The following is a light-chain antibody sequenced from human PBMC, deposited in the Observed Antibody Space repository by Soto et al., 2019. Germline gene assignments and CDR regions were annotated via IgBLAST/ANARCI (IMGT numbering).Light chain of an antibody. CDR1: QSVSSN. J-gene: IGKJ5*01. CDR2: DAS. Sequence: EILMTQSPATLSLSPGERATLSCRASQSVSSNLAWYQQKPGQAPRLLIYDASTRATVIPARFSGSGSGTESTLTISSLQSEDFAVYYCQQYYDWPPITVGQGTRLAI. CDR3: QQYYDWPPIT. V-gene: IGKV3-15*01.